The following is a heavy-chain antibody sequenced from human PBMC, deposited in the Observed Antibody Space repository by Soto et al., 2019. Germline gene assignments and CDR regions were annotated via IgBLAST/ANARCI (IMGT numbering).Heavy chain of an antibody. CDR3: ARDSPVVVTPPAGGGYPSYGLDV. CDR1: AGTFTTHT. V-gene: IGHV1-69*08. CDR2: IIPILRIA. Sequence: QVQLVQSGAEVKGPGSSVKVSCKASAGTFTTHTISWVRQAPGQGLEWMGRIIPILRIANHAQNFQGRVTITADKSTSTVYMELSSLRSEDTAIYYCARDSPVVVTPPAGGGYPSYGLDVWGQGTTVTVSS. D-gene: IGHD1-26*01. J-gene: IGHJ6*02.